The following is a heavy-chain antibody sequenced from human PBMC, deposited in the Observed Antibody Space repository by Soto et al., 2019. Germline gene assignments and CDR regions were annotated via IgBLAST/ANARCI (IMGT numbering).Heavy chain of an antibody. CDR3: ARTPDCTNGVCSAGFGY. CDR2: ISSSSSYT. V-gene: IGHV3-11*06. D-gene: IGHD2-8*01. CDR1: GFTFSDYY. J-gene: IGHJ4*02. Sequence: GGSLRLSCAASGFTFSDYYMSWIRQAPGKGLEWVSYISSSSSYTNYADSVKGRFTISRDNAKNSLYLQMNSLRAEDTAVYYCARTPDCTNGVCSAGFGYWGQGTLVTVSS.